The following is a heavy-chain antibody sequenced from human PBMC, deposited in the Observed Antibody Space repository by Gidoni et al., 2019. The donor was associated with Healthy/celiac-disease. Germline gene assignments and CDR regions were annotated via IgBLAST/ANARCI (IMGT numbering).Heavy chain of an antibody. D-gene: IGHD3-3*01. Sequence: QLQLQESGPGLVKPSETLSLTCTVSGGSISSSSYYWGWIRQPPGKGLEWIGSIYYSGSTYYNPSLKSRVTISVDTSKNQFSLKLSSVTAADTAVYYCARHFGAYYDFWSGYLNWFDPWGQGTLVTVSS. V-gene: IGHV4-39*01. CDR2: IYYSGST. CDR3: ARHFGAYYDFWSGYLNWFDP. J-gene: IGHJ5*02. CDR1: GGSISSSSYY.